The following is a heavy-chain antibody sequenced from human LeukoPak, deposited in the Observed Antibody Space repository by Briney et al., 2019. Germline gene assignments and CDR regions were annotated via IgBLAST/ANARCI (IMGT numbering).Heavy chain of an antibody. V-gene: IGHV4-30-4*08. CDR3: ARVVVVAATGIRFDP. D-gene: IGHD2-15*01. J-gene: IGHJ5*02. Sequence: SQTLSLTCTVSGGSISSGDYYWSWIRQPPGKGLEWIGYIYYSGSTYYNPSLKSRVTISVDTSKNQFSLKLSSVTAADTAVYYCARVVVVAATGIRFDPWGEGTLVTVSS. CDR2: IYYSGST. CDR1: GGSISSGDYY.